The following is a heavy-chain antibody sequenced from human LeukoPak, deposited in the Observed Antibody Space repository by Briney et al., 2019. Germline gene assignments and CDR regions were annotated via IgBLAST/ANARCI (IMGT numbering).Heavy chain of an antibody. CDR1: GGSISSGDYY. Sequence: SQTPSLTCTVSGGSISSGDYYWSWIRQPPGKGLEWIGYIYYSGSTYYNPSLKSRVTISVDTSKNQFSLKLSSVTAADTAVYYCARDRGDYGGNSGDAFDIWGQGTMVTVSS. J-gene: IGHJ3*02. CDR2: IYYSGST. D-gene: IGHD4-23*01. CDR3: ARDRGDYGGNSGDAFDI. V-gene: IGHV4-30-4*01.